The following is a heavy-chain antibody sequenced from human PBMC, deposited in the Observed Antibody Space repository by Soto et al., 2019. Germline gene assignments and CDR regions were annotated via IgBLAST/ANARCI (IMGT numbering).Heavy chain of an antibody. Sequence: QVQLVQSGAEVKTPGASVKVSCRASGYSFRTHGISWVRQAPGQGLEWMGWISTYDDKTNFPQKFQGRITMTTDTSTSTAYMELRSLRSDDTAVYFCARDLGYCNSSGCFRNWFDPLGQGTLVPVSS. CDR1: GYSFRTHG. D-gene: IGHD2-15*01. CDR3: ARDLGYCNSSGCFRNWFDP. CDR2: ISTYDDKT. V-gene: IGHV1-18*01. J-gene: IGHJ5*02.